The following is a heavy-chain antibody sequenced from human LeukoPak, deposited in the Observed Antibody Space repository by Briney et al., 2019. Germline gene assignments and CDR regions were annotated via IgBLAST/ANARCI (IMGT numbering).Heavy chain of an antibody. Sequence: GGSLRLSCAASGFTFPIYAIHWVRQAPGKGLEWVAVISYDGRNKYYADSVKGRFTISRDNSKNTLYLQMNSLRAEDTAVYYCAREAAVSGPSYFDFWGQGTLVTVSS. CDR3: AREAAVSGPSYFDF. CDR1: GFTFPIYA. CDR2: ISYDGRNK. V-gene: IGHV3-30*04. D-gene: IGHD6-19*01. J-gene: IGHJ4*02.